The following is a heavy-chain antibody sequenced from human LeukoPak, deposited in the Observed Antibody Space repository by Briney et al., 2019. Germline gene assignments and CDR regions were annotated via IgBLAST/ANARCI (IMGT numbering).Heavy chain of an antibody. Sequence: ASVKVSCKASGYTFTSYDINWVRQATGQGLEWMGWMNPNSGNTGYAQKFQGRVTITRNTSISTAYMELSSLRSEDTAVYYCARNGHMVRGRPANVRANWFDPWGQGTLVTVSS. CDR2: MNPNSGNT. J-gene: IGHJ5*02. V-gene: IGHV1-8*03. CDR3: ARNGHMVRGRPANVRANWFDP. D-gene: IGHD3-10*01. CDR1: GYTFTSYD.